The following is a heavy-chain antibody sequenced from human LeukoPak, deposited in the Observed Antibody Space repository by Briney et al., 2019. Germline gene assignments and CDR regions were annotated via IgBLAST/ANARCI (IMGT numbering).Heavy chain of an antibody. V-gene: IGHV1-18*01. CDR3: AREYYYDSSGPYYFDY. CDR2: ISVHNGHT. CDR1: GYTLTELS. D-gene: IGHD3-22*01. Sequence: ASVKVSCKVSGYTLTELSMHWVRQAPGQGLEWMGWISVHNGHTNYAQNLQGRVTMTTDTSTSTAYMELRSPRSDDTAVYYCAREYYYDSSGPYYFDYWGQGTLVTVSS. J-gene: IGHJ4*02.